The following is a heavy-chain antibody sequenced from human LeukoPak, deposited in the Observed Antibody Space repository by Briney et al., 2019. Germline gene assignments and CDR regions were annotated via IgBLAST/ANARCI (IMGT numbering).Heavy chain of an antibody. V-gene: IGHV1-8*01. CDR3: ASSYGSGSYYNVGY. CDR2: MNPNSGNT. CDR1: GYTFTSYD. J-gene: IGHJ4*02. Sequence: ASVKVSCKASGYTFTSYDINWVRQATGQGLEWMGWMNPNSGNTGYAQKFQGRVTMTRNTSISTAYMEQSSLRSEDTAVYYCASSYGSGSYYNVGYWGQETLVTVSS. D-gene: IGHD3-10*01.